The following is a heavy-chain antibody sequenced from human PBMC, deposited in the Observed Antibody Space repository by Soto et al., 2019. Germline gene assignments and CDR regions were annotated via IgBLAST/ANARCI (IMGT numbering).Heavy chain of an antibody. V-gene: IGHV5-10-1*01. J-gene: IGHJ6*02. CDR1: GYSFTSYW. Sequence: GESLKISCKGSGYSFTSYWIGWVRQMPVKGLEWMGRIDPSDSYTNYSPSFQGHVTISADKSISTAYLQWSSLKASDTAMYYCARSSGSSSEYYYYYGMDVWGQGTTVTVSS. D-gene: IGHD6-6*01. CDR3: ARSSGSSSEYYYYYGMDV. CDR2: IDPSDSYT.